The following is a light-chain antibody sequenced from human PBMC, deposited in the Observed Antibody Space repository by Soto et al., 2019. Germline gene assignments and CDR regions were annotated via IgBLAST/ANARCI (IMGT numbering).Light chain of an antibody. Sequence: DIQMTQSPSSLSASVGDRVTITCQASQDISNYLNWYQQKPGKAPKLLIYDASSLQTWVPSRFSGSGSGTSFTFTISILQPEDFATYYCQQFDDLPFTFGGGTTVEI. CDR1: QDISNY. V-gene: IGKV1-33*01. CDR3: QQFDDLPFT. CDR2: DAS. J-gene: IGKJ4*01.